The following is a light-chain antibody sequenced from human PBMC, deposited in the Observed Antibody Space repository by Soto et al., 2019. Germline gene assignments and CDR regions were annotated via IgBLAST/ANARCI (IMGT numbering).Light chain of an antibody. V-gene: IGKV1-39*01. CDR1: QSISSY. CDR2: AAS. CDR3: QQYGYSPIT. Sequence: DIQMTQSPSSLSASVGNRVTITCRASQSISSYLNWYQQKPGKAPNLLIYAASTLQSGVPSRFSGSGSGTDFTLTISRLEPEDFAVYYCQQYGYSPITFGQGTRWRL. J-gene: IGKJ5*01.